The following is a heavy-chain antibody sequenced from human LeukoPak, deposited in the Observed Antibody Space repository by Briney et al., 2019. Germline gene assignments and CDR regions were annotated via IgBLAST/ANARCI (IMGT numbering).Heavy chain of an antibody. CDR1: GFSLSTSGVG. D-gene: IGHD2-15*01. V-gene: IGHV2-5*02. CDR3: PQRQSPNWGGGGCYNTGFDP. Sequence: SGPTLVKPTQTLTLTCTFSGFSLSTSGVGVGWIRQPPGKALGWLALIYWDDDKRYSPSLKSRLTITKDTSKNQVVLTMTNMDPVDTPTFYCPQRQSPNWGGGGCYNTGFDPWARGTLVPVSS. CDR2: IYWDDDK. J-gene: IGHJ5*02.